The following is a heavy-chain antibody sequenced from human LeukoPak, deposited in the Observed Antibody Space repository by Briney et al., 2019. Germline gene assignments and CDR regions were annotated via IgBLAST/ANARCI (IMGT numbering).Heavy chain of an antibody. V-gene: IGHV1-18*01. D-gene: IGHD6-13*01. Sequence: ASVTVSCKASGYTFTSYGISWVRQAPGQGLEWMGWISAYNGNTNYAQKLQGRVTMTTDTSTSTAYMELRSLRSDDTAVYYCARDSYSSSWYATYYFDYWGQGTLVTVSS. J-gene: IGHJ4*02. CDR3: ARDSYSSSWYATYYFDY. CDR1: GYTFTSYG. CDR2: ISAYNGNT.